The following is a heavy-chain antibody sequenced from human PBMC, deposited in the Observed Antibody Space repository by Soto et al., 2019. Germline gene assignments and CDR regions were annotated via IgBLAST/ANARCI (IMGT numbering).Heavy chain of an antibody. CDR2: IYGGGTT. Sequence: EVPLVESGGGLVQPGGSLRLSCAASGFSVSKNYMTWVRQAPGKGLEWVSVIYGGGTTSYADSVKGRFTISRDKSQNTVYLQMNSLRAEDTAVYYCATTVVTPVLDFWGQGTLVTVSS. CDR1: GFSVSKNY. J-gene: IGHJ4*02. V-gene: IGHV3-66*01. CDR3: ATTVVTPVLDF. D-gene: IGHD4-17*01.